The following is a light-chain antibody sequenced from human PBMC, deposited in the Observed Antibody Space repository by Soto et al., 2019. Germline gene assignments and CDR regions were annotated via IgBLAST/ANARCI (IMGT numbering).Light chain of an antibody. CDR3: CSSGGSPTYV. J-gene: IGLJ1*01. CDR2: GNH. Sequence: QSVLTQPPSVSGAPGQTVIISCSGSSSNIGAPYDVNWYRQLPGTVPKLLIYGNHNRLSGVPDRFSGSKSGNTASLTISGLKVEDEADYYCCSSGGSPTYVFGTGTKGTVL. CDR1: SSNIGAPYD. V-gene: IGLV1-40*01.